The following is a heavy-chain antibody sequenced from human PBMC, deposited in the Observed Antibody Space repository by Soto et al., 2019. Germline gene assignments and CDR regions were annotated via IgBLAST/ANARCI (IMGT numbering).Heavy chain of an antibody. CDR2: ISPYTGNT. D-gene: IGHD3-16*01. Sequence: QVQLVQSGDEVKKPGASVKVSCKASGYIFVNYGIAWVRQAPGQGLEWMGWISPYTGNTHSASKVQGRLTMTTDTSPSTAYMDVGSLTSDDTAVYYCVMVDNYVTPTPQDVWGQGTTVTVSS. CDR3: VMVDNYVTPTPQDV. V-gene: IGHV1-18*01. J-gene: IGHJ6*02. CDR1: GYIFVNYG.